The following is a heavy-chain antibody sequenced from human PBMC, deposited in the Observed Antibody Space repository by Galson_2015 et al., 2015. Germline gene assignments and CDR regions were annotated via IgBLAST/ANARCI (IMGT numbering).Heavy chain of an antibody. D-gene: IGHD2-2*01. Sequence: SVKVSCKASGGTFSSYAISWVRQAPGQGLEWMGGIIPIFGTANYAQKFQGRVTITADESTSTAYMELSSLRSEDTAVYYCATTSFGDYPGSLSYFDYWGQGTLVTVSS. CDR1: GGTFSSYA. CDR3: ATTSFGDYPGSLSYFDY. CDR2: IIPIFGTA. V-gene: IGHV1-69*13. J-gene: IGHJ4*02.